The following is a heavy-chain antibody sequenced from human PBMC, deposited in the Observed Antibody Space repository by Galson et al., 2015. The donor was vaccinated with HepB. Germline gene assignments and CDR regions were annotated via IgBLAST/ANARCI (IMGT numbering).Heavy chain of an antibody. D-gene: IGHD3-10*01. Sequence: SLRLSCAASGFTFSSYAMHWVRQAPGKGLEYVSAISSNGGSTYYADSVKGRFTISRDNSKNTLYLQMSSLRAEDTAVYYCVRPTRHGAMVRGGVYYGMDVWGQGTTVTVSS. CDR2: ISSNGGST. J-gene: IGHJ6*02. V-gene: IGHV3-64D*06. CDR3: VRPTRHGAMVRGGVYYGMDV. CDR1: GFTFSSYA.